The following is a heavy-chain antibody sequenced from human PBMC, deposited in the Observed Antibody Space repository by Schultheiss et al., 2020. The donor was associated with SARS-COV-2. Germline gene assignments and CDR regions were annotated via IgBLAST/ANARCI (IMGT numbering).Heavy chain of an antibody. V-gene: IGHV3-23*01. D-gene: IGHD2-2*01. Sequence: GESLKISCAASGFTFRSYAMSWVRQAPGKGLEWVSAISGSGGSTYYADSVKGRFTISRDNSKNTLYLQMNSLKTEDTAVYYCARKRVVVVPAAMGWFDPWGQGTLVTVSS. CDR1: GFTFRSYA. CDR2: ISGSGGST. CDR3: ARKRVVVVPAAMGWFDP. J-gene: IGHJ5*02.